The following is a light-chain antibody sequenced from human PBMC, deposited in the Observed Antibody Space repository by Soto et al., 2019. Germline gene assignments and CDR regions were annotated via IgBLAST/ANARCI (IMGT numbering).Light chain of an antibody. CDR3: QHYKTSSPA. CDR2: KAS. CDR1: QSISYW. V-gene: IGKV1-5*03. Sequence: DIQMTQSPSTLSASVGDRVIITFRASQSISYWLAWYQQKPGKAPNLLIYKASTLESGVPSRFSGSGSGTEFTLTISSLQPDDFATYYCQHYKTSSPAFGQGTKVDIK. J-gene: IGKJ1*01.